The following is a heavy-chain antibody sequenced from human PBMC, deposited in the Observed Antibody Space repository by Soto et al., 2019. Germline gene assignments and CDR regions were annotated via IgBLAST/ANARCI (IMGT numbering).Heavy chain of an antibody. CDR3: AKGYSSSWHIH. CDR1: GFTFSSYG. Sequence: QVQLVESGGGVVQPGRSLRLSCAASGFTFSSYGMHWVRQAPGKGLEWVAVISYDGSNKYYADSVKGRFTISRDNSKNTLYLQMNSLRAEDTAVYYCAKGYSSSWHIHWGQGTLVTVSS. CDR2: ISYDGSNK. V-gene: IGHV3-30*18. J-gene: IGHJ4*02. D-gene: IGHD6-13*01.